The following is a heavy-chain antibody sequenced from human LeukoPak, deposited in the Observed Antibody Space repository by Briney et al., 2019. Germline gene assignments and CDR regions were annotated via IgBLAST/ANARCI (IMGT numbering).Heavy chain of an antibody. V-gene: IGHV4-31*03. CDR3: AKDRVITFGGVIVTHDAFDI. CDR2: IYYSGST. Sequence: SQTLSLTCTVSGGSISSGGYYWSWIRQHPGKGLEWIGYIYYSGSTYYNPSLKSRVTISVDTSKNQFSLKLSSVTAADTAVYYCAKDRVITFGGVIVTHDAFDIWGQGTMVTVSS. J-gene: IGHJ3*02. CDR1: GGSISSGGYY. D-gene: IGHD3-16*02.